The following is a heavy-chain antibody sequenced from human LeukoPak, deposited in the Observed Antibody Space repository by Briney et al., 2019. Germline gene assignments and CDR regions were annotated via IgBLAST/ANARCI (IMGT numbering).Heavy chain of an antibody. CDR3: ASLLTPYHGSGGGGMDV. Sequence: QPGGSLLLSCAASGFTFSTHWMYWVRQAPGKEFVWVSRISGDGSLTSYAHSVRGRFTISRDNAKETLYLQMTSLRVEDTAVYSCASLLTPYHGSGGGGMDVWGQGTTVTVSS. CDR1: GFTFSTHW. V-gene: IGHV3-74*01. D-gene: IGHD3-10*01. CDR2: ISGDGSLT. J-gene: IGHJ6*02.